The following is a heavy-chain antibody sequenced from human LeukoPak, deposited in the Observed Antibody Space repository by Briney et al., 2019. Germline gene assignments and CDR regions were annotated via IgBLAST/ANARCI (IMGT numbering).Heavy chain of an antibody. CDR3: ARYCSSTSCYPPYYFDY. CDR1: GDSMTSTSHF. CDR2: IYYRGST. Sequence: SETLSLTCTVSGDSMTSTSHFWDWIRQPPGKGLEWIGSIYYRGSTYYNPSLKSRVTISVDTSRNQFSLKLTFVTAADTAVYYCARYCSSTSCYPPYYFDYWGQGTLVTVSS. D-gene: IGHD2-2*01. V-gene: IGHV4-39*07. J-gene: IGHJ4*02.